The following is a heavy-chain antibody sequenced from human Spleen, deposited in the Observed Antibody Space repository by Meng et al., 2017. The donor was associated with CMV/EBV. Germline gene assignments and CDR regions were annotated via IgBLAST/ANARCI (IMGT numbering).Heavy chain of an antibody. CDR2: ISAYNGNT. V-gene: IGHV1-18*01. D-gene: IGHD5-12*01. J-gene: IGHJ6*02. CDR1: GYSFTSHG. Sequence: ASVKVSCMASGYSFTSHGISWVRQAPGQGLEWMGWISAYNGNTKYAQKFQDRVTMTTDKTTSTAYMEVRSLRVDDTAVYYCARSAHYSGFGFILLYHYGMDVWGQGTTVTVSS. CDR3: ARSAHYSGFGFILLYHYGMDV.